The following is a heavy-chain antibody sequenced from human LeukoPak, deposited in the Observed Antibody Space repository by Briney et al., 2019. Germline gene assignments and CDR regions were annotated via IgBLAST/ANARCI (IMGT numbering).Heavy chain of an antibody. Sequence: SETLSLTCTVSGGSISSSSYYWGWIRQPPGKGLEWIGSIYYSGSTYYNPSLKSRVTISVDTSKNQFSLKLSSVTAADTAVYYCARKIYDSSGYSYFDYWGQGTLVTVSS. D-gene: IGHD3-22*01. V-gene: IGHV4-39*07. J-gene: IGHJ4*02. CDR2: IYYSGST. CDR3: ARKIYDSSGYSYFDY. CDR1: GGSISSSSYY.